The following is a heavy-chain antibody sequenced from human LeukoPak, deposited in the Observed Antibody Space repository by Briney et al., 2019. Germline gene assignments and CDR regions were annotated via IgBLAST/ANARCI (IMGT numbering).Heavy chain of an antibody. CDR2: IWYDGSNK. CDR1: GFTFSSYG. Sequence: GGSLRLSCAASGFTFSSYGVHWVRQAPGKGLEWVAVIWYDGSNKYYADSVKGRFTISRDNSKNTLYLQMNSLRAEDTAVYYCAKDPHRLAARRAMFDYWGQGTLVTVSS. J-gene: IGHJ4*02. CDR3: AKDPHRLAARRAMFDY. V-gene: IGHV3-33*06. D-gene: IGHD6-6*01.